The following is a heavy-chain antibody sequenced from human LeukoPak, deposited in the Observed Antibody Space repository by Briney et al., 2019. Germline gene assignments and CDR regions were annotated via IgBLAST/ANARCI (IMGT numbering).Heavy chain of an antibody. V-gene: IGHV3-48*04. Sequence: GGSLRLSCAASGFKFSSFSMNWVRQAPGKGLEWISYITSSSSSMFYADSVKGRFTISRDNAKNSLFLEMNSLRAEDTAVYYCARGHYYFDSWGQGALVTVSS. CDR1: GFKFSSFS. J-gene: IGHJ4*02. CDR3: ARGHYYFDS. CDR2: ITSSSSSM.